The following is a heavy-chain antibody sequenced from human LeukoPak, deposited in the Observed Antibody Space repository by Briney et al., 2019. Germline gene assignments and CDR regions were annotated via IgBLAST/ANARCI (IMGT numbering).Heavy chain of an antibody. CDR2: ISAYNGNT. V-gene: IGHV1-18*01. CDR1: GYTFTSYG. Sequence: ASVKVSCKASGYTFTSYGISWVRQAPGQGLEWMGWISAYNGNTNYAQKPQGRVTMTTDTSTSTAYMELRSLRSDDTAVYYCARVPGWRFLEWLSQYYFDYWGQGTLVTVSS. J-gene: IGHJ4*02. D-gene: IGHD3-3*01. CDR3: ARVPGWRFLEWLSQYYFDY.